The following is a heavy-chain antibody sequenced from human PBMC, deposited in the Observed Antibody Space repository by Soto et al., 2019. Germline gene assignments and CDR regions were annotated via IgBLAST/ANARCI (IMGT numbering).Heavy chain of an antibody. V-gene: IGHV4-30-2*01. D-gene: IGHD3-22*01. J-gene: IGHJ3*02. CDR3: GRGGNYDSSGYYSDAFDI. CDR1: GGSISSGGYS. Sequence: QLQLQESGSGLVKPSQTLSLTCAVSGGSISSGGYSWSWIRQPPGKGLEWIGYIYHSGSTYYNPSLKSRVPISVDRSKNQFALKLSSVTAADTAVYYCGRGGNYDSSGYYSDAFDIWGQGTMVTVSS. CDR2: IYHSGST.